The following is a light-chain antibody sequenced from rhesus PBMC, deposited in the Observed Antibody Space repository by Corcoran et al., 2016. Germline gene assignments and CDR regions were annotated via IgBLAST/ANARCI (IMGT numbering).Light chain of an antibody. Sequence: EIVMTQSPDTLSLAPGERATVSGRASQGGRIYVAWYQQQPEPAPRILNYGAVSRATGIPDRVSGSGSGTDFTLIISSLEPGDVGVYYCQQYHNWNSFGQGPKVEIE. CDR3: QQYHNWNS. CDR1: QGGRIY. J-gene: IGKJ2*01. V-gene: IGKV3S9*01. CDR2: GAV.